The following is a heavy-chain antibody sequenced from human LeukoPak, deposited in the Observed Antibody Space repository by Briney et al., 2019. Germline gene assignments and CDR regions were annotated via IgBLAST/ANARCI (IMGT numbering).Heavy chain of an antibody. D-gene: IGHD3-3*01. CDR1: GFTFSSYA. V-gene: IGHV3-30*04. J-gene: IGHJ6*02. Sequence: PGRSLRLSCAASGFTFSSYAMHWVRQAPGKGLEWVAVISYDGSNKYYADSVKGRFTISRDNSKNTLYLQMNSLRAEDTAVYYCARETSTTILGVVIMRMPHYYYGMDVWGQGTTVTVSS. CDR3: ARETSTTILGVVIMRMPHYYYGMDV. CDR2: ISYDGSNK.